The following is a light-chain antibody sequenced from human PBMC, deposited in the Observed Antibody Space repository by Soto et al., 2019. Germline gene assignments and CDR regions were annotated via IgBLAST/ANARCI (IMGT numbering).Light chain of an antibody. Sequence: QSALTQPASVSGSPGPSIASSCTGTSSDVGNYNLVSWYQQHPGKAPKLVIYEGSKQPSGVSDRFSGSKSGNTASLTISGVQAGYEADYYGCSYAGSRTFVVFGGGTKLTVL. V-gene: IGLV2-23*03. J-gene: IGLJ2*01. CDR2: EGS. CDR3: CSYAGSRTFVV. CDR1: SSDVGNYNL.